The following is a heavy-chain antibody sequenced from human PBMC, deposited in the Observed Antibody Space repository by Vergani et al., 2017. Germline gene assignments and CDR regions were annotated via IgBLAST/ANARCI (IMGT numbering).Heavy chain of an antibody. CDR3: AGGDIVATIDY. D-gene: IGHD5-12*01. CDR1: GGSISSYY. J-gene: IGHJ4*02. CDR2: IYYSGST. Sequence: QVQLQESGPGLVKPSENLSLTCTVSGGSISSYYWSWIRQPPGKGLEWIGYIYYSGSTNYNPSLKSRVTISVDTSKNQFSLKLSSVTAADTAVYYCAGGDIVATIDYWGQGTLVTVSS. V-gene: IGHV4-59*01.